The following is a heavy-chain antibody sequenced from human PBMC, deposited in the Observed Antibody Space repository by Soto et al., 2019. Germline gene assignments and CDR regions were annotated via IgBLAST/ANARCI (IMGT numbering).Heavy chain of an antibody. Sequence: VQLVQSGAEVKKPGASVKVSCKAFGYTFTYHYIHWVRQAPGQGLEWMGYINPNSGGTRFDKRFRDRVAMTRDTAFNTTYVELSRLTSDDTAIYYCARGGGQTYYYYPMDVWGQGTTVTVSS. CDR2: INPNSGGT. V-gene: IGHV1-2*02. CDR1: GYTFTYHY. D-gene: IGHD3-16*01. CDR3: ARGGGQTYYYYPMDV. J-gene: IGHJ6*02.